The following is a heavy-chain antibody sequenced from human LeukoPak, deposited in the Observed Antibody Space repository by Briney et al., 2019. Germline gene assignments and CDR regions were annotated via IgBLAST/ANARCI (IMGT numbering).Heavy chain of an antibody. Sequence: SETLSLTCAVYGGSFSGYYWSWIRQPPGKGLEWIGEINHSGSTNYNPSLKSRVTISVDTSKNQISLKLSSVTAADTAVYYCVHTAMVGYYYMDVWGKGTTVTVSS. D-gene: IGHD5-18*01. V-gene: IGHV4-34*01. CDR1: GGSFSGYY. CDR2: INHSGST. CDR3: VHTAMVGYYYMDV. J-gene: IGHJ6*03.